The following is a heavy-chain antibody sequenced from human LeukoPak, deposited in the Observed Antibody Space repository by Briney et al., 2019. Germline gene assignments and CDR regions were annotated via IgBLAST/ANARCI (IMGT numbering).Heavy chain of an antibody. D-gene: IGHD2-2*01. Sequence: ASVKVSCKASGYTFTSYGISWVRQAPGQGLEWMGWISAYNGNTNYAQKLQGRVTMTTDTSTSTAYMELRSLRSDDTAVYYCARGQDIVVVPAAKGIDSYYYMDVWGKGTTVTVSS. V-gene: IGHV1-18*01. CDR1: GYTFTSYG. CDR2: ISAYNGNT. CDR3: ARGQDIVVVPAAKGIDSYYYMDV. J-gene: IGHJ6*03.